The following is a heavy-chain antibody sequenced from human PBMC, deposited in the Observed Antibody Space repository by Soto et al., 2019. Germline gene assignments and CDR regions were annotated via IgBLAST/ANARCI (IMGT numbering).Heavy chain of an antibody. V-gene: IGHV3-53*01. J-gene: IGHJ4*02. CDR1: GFTVSSNH. Sequence: GGSLRLSCAASGFTVSSNHMSWVRQAPGKGLEWISVIYSGGSTYYADSVKGRFTISRDNSKNTLYLQMNSLRAEDTAMYYCARSFFYDNSGQSFDYWGQGTLVTVSS. D-gene: IGHD3-22*01. CDR2: IYSGGST. CDR3: ARSFFYDNSGQSFDY.